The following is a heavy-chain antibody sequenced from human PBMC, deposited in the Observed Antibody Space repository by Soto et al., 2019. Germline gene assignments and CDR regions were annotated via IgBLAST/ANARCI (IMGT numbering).Heavy chain of an antibody. CDR3: ARPPDRYTGAFDI. V-gene: IGHV1-2*04. CDR2: INPNSGGT. D-gene: IGHD1-20*01. CDR1: GYTFTGYY. Sequence: ASVKVSCKASGYTFTGYYMHWVRQAPGQGLEWMGWINPNSGGTNYAQKFQGWVTMTRDTSISTAYMELSRLRSEDTAVYYCARPPDRYTGAFDIWGQGTMVTVSS. J-gene: IGHJ3*02.